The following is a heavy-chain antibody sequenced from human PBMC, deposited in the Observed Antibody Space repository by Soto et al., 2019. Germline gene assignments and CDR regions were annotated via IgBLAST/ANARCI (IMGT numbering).Heavy chain of an antibody. CDR1: GYTFTSYA. CDR3: ARDGSGYSSGWYVDY. CDR2: INAGNGNT. J-gene: IGHJ4*02. V-gene: IGHV1-3*01. Sequence: ASVKVSCKASGYTFTSYAMHWVRQAPGQRLEWMGWINAGNGNTKYSQKFQGRVTITRDTSASTAYMELSSLRSEDTAVYYCARDGSGYSSGWYVDYWGQGTLVTSPQ. D-gene: IGHD6-19*01.